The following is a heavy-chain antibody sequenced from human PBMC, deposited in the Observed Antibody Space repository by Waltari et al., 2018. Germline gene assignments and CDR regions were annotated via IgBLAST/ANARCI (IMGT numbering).Heavy chain of an antibody. Sequence: QVQLVESGGGVVQPRRSLRLSCAASGFTFSSYGMHWGRQASGKGLGGVAIIWYYGSNKDAAASVQALITISRDNSKTTTCLQMNSLLAEATAVYYCAEDKSAGVLDYWGQGTLITVSS. V-gene: IGHV3-33*06. D-gene: IGHD3-3*01. CDR1: GFTFSSYG. CDR2: IWYYGSNK. J-gene: IGHJ4*02. CDR3: AEDKSAGVLDY.